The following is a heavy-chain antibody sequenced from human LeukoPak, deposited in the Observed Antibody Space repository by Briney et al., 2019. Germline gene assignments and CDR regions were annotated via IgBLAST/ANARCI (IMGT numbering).Heavy chain of an antibody. CDR3: ARAGGDSSGYYDY. CDR1: GGTFSSYA. V-gene: IGHV1-69*04. CDR2: IIPILGIA. J-gene: IGHJ4*02. D-gene: IGHD3-22*01. Sequence: SVKVSCKASGGTFSSYAISWVRQAPGQGLEWMGRIIPILGIANYAQKFQGRVTITADKSTSTAYMELSSLRSEDTAVYYCARAGGDSSGYYDYYGQGTLVTVSS.